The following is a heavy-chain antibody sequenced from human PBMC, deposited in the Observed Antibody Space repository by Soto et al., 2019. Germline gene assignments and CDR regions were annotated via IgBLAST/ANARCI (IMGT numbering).Heavy chain of an antibody. CDR3: ARGLRYSN. Sequence: QVQLQQWGAGLLKPSETLSLTCAVYGGSFSGYYWSWIRQPPGKGLEWIGEINHSGSTNYNPSLKSRVTISVDTSKNQFSLKLSSVTAADTAVYYCARGLRYSNWGQGTRVTVAS. V-gene: IGHV4-34*01. D-gene: IGHD3-9*01. J-gene: IGHJ4*02. CDR1: GGSFSGYY. CDR2: INHSGST.